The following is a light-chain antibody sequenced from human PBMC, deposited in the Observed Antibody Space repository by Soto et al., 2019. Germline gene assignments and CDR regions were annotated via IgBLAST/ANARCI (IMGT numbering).Light chain of an antibody. V-gene: IGLV2-8*01. J-gene: IGLJ1*01. CDR2: EVN. CDR1: SSDVGGYNY. CDR3: SSYAGSSNV. Sequence: QSALTQPPSASGSPSQSAAISCTGTSSDVGGYNYVSWYQQHPGKAPKLMIYEVNKRPSGVPDRFSGSKSGNTASLTVSGLQAEDEADYYCSSYAGSSNVFGTGTKVTVL.